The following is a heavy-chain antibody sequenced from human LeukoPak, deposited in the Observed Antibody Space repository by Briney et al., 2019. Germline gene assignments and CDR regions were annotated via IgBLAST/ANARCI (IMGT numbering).Heavy chain of an antibody. D-gene: IGHD1-26*01. Sequence: SQTLSLTCTVSGGSISSGSYYWSWIRQPAGKGLEWIGRIYTSGSTNYNPSLESRVTISVDTSKNQFSLKLSSVTAADTAVYYCARTYSGSPQYFQHWGQGTLVTVSS. J-gene: IGHJ1*01. CDR1: GGSISSGSYY. CDR2: IYTSGST. CDR3: ARTYSGSPQYFQH. V-gene: IGHV4-61*02.